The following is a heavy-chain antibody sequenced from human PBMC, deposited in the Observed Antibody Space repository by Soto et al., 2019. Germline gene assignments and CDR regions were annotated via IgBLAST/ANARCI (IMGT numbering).Heavy chain of an antibody. Sequence: QVQLVQSGAEVKKPGASAKVSCKASGYTITSYGISWVRQAPGQGLEWMGWISAYNGNTNYAQKLQGRVTMTTDTSTSTAYMELRSLRSDDTAVYYCARDLFYDILTGSIISGVDYWGQGTLVTVSS. CDR3: ARDLFYDILTGSIISGVDY. D-gene: IGHD3-9*01. J-gene: IGHJ4*02. V-gene: IGHV1-18*04. CDR1: GYTITSYG. CDR2: ISAYNGNT.